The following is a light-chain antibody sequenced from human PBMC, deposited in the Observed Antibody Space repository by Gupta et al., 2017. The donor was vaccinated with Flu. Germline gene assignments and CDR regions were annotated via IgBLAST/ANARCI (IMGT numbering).Light chain of an antibody. CDR2: WAS. Sequence: DIVMTQSPDSLAVSLGERATINCKSSRSGYFSSDNKTQLAWYQQKSGQPPKLLIYWASTRGSGVPDRFTGRGSETEFSLTINSRQAEDVAVYYCQQEVLSRYTFGQGTKLEIK. J-gene: IGKJ2*01. CDR3: QQEVLSRYT. CDR1: RSGYFSSDNKTQ. V-gene: IGKV4-1*01.